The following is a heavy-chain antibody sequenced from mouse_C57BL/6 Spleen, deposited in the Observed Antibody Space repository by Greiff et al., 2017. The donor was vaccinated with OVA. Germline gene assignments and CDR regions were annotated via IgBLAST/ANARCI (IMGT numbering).Heavy chain of an antibody. V-gene: IGHV5-4*01. J-gene: IGHJ2*01. Sequence: EVQVVESGGGLVKPGGSLKLSCAASGFTFSSYAMSWVRQTPEKRLEWVATISDGGSYTYYPDNVKGRFTISRDNAKNNLYLQMRHLMSVSTAMYFCARDLDCLDYWGTGTTLTVSS. CDR3: ARDLDCLDY. CDR1: GFTFSSYA. CDR2: ISDGGSYT.